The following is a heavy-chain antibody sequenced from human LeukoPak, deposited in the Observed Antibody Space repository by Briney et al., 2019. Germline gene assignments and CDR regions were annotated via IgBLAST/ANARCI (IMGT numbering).Heavy chain of an antibody. V-gene: IGHV4-59*01. CDR1: GDSINSNY. Sequence: SETLSLTCSVSGDSINSNYWSWLRQPPGKGLEWIGYIYYGGSTNYNPSLKSPVSMSLETSKNQFSLNLSSVAAADTAVYHCARLLAGCPGGRCRAHFDYWGQGTLVTVS. CDR2: IYYGGST. D-gene: IGHD2-15*01. J-gene: IGHJ4*02. CDR3: ARLLAGCPGGRCRAHFDY.